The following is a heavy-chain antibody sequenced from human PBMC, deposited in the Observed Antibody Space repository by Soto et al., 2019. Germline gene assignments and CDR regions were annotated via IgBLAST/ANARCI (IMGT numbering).Heavy chain of an antibody. CDR3: ARGRYGDY. J-gene: IGHJ4*02. CDR2: ISAHNDNT. D-gene: IGHD1-1*01. Sequence: QVHLVQSGAEVRKPGASVKVSCKGSGYTFTTYGITWVRQAPGQGLEWMGWISAHNDNTNYAQKVQGRVTVTRATSKSTAYMELRIRGSDDTAMYYWARGRYGDYWGQGALFTVSS. V-gene: IGHV1-18*01. CDR1: GYTFTTYG.